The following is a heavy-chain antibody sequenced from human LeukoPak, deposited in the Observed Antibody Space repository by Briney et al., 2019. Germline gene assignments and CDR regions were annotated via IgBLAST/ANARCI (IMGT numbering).Heavy chain of an antibody. CDR2: IYYSGST. J-gene: IGHJ3*02. CDR1: GGSISSYY. CDR3: ARVYYDILTGYPNDAFDI. D-gene: IGHD3-9*01. Sequence: PSETLSLICTVSGGSISSYYWSWIRQPPGKGLEWIGYIYYSGSTNYNPSLKSRVTISVDTSKNQFSLKLSSVTAADTAVYYCARVYYDILTGYPNDAFDIWGQGTMVTVSS. V-gene: IGHV4-59*01.